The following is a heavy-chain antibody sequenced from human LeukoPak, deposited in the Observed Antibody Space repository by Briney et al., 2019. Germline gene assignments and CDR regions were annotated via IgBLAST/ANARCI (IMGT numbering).Heavy chain of an antibody. CDR1: GFTFSSYW. Sequence: GGSLRLSCAASGFTFSSYWMHWVRQAPGKGLVWVSRINSDGSSTSYADSVKGRFTISRDSAKNTLYLQMNSLRAEDTAVYYCARVDDYGDYFDYWGQGTLVTVSS. CDR2: INSDGSST. CDR3: ARVDDYGDYFDY. J-gene: IGHJ4*02. D-gene: IGHD3-16*01. V-gene: IGHV3-74*01.